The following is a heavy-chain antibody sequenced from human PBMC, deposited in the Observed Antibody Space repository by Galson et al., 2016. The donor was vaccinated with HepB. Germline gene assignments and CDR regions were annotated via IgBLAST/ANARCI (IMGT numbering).Heavy chain of an antibody. CDR1: GGTFSSYA. D-gene: IGHD4-23*01. CDR2: IIPIFGTA. J-gene: IGHJ4*02. V-gene: IGHV1-69*13. Sequence: SVKVSCKASGGTFSSYAISWVRQAPGQGLEWMGGIIPIFGTANYAQKFQGRVTITADESTSTAHMELNSLRAEDTAVYYCARALGGDYDGGGFDSWGQGTLVTVSS. CDR3: ARALGGDYDGGGFDS.